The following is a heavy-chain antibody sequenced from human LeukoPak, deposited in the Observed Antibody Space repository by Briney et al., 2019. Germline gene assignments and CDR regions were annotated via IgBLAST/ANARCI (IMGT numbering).Heavy chain of an antibody. D-gene: IGHD3-10*02. J-gene: IGHJ5*02. CDR1: GFTFSSYW. CDR2: IKQDGSEK. V-gene: IGHV3-7*01. Sequence: PGGSLRLSCAASGFTFSSYWMSWVRQAPGKGLEWVANIKQDGSEKYYVDSVKGRFTISRDNAKDSLHLQMNSLRAEDTAVYYCARALGSGSYYDWFDPWGQGTLVTVSS. CDR3: ARALGSGSYYDWFDP.